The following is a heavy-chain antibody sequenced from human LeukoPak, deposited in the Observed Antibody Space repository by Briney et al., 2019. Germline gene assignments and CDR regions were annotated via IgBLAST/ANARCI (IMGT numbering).Heavy chain of an antibody. D-gene: IGHD3-10*01. Sequence: SETLSLTCSVSRGSISSYYWSSFRQPPGKQLEGFGYIYYSGSTNYNPSLKSRVTISVATSKHQFSLKLSSVTAADTAVYYCARIYGRPPRFDPWGQGTLVTVSS. CDR1: RGSISSYY. CDR3: ARIYGRPPRFDP. V-gene: IGHV4-59*01. CDR2: IYYSGST. J-gene: IGHJ5*02.